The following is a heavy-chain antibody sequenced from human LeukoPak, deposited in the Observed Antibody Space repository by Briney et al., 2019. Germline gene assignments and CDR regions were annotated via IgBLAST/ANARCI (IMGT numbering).Heavy chain of an antibody. CDR2: IYYSGRT. Sequence: PSETLSHTCTVSGGSFSSGGYYWSWIRQHPGKGLEWIGYIYYSGRTYYNPSLKSRVTISVDTSKNQFSLKLSSVTAADTAVYHCARVRDGDYGYIGFDPWGQGTLVTVSS. CDR1: GGSFSSGGYY. J-gene: IGHJ5*02. D-gene: IGHD4-17*01. V-gene: IGHV4-31*03. CDR3: ARVRDGDYGYIGFDP.